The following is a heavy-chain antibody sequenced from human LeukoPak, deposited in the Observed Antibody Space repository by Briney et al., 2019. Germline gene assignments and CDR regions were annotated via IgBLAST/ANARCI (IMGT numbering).Heavy chain of an antibody. Sequence: GGSLRLSCAASRFTFSSYGMHWVRQAPGKGLEWVAVISSDGSNKYYADSVKGRFTISRDNSKNTLYLQMDSLRAEDTAVYYCAKVSRTATIWHPPFDYWGQGTLVTVSS. D-gene: IGHD5-18*01. CDR1: RFTFSSYG. CDR3: AKVSRTATIWHPPFDY. J-gene: IGHJ4*02. CDR2: ISSDGSNK. V-gene: IGHV3-30*18.